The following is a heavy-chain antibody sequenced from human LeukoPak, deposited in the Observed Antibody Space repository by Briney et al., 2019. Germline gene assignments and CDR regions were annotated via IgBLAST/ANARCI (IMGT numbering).Heavy chain of an antibody. CDR2: IYTSGST. D-gene: IGHD2-21*01. Sequence: PSETLSLTCTVSGASISSGDYYWSWIRQTAGKRLEWIGRIYTSGSTTYNPSLKSRVTISVDTSKNQFSLKLSSVTAADTAVYYCARVSWPYCGGDCYPGLWDWGQGTLVTVSS. V-gene: IGHV4-61*02. CDR1: GASISSGDYY. CDR3: ARVSWPYCGGDCYPGLWD. J-gene: IGHJ4*02.